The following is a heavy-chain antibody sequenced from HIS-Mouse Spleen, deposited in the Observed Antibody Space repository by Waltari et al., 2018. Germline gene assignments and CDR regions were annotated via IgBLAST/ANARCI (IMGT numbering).Heavy chain of an antibody. CDR3: ARDGGTGDFDY. Sequence: EVQLVESGGGLVQPGGSLRLSCAASGFTFSSYWMSWVRQAPVKGLEWVAKIKQDGSGKYYVDSVKGRFTISRDNAKNSLYLQMNSLRAEDTAVYYCARDGGTGDFDYWGQGTLVTVSS. D-gene: IGHD7-27*01. J-gene: IGHJ4*02. V-gene: IGHV3-7*01. CDR2: IKQDGSGK. CDR1: GFTFSSYW.